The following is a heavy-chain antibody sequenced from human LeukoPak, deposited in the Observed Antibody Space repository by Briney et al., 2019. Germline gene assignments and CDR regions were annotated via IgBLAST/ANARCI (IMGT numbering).Heavy chain of an antibody. V-gene: IGHV4-34*01. J-gene: IGHJ4*02. Sequence: SETLSLTCAVYGGSFSGNYWIWIRQPPGKGLEWIGEINHSGSTNYNPSLKSRVTISVDTSKNQFSLKLSSVTAADTAVYYCARGYCSGGSCYPTAYYWGQGTLVTVSS. CDR2: INHSGST. CDR1: GGSFSGNY. D-gene: IGHD2-15*01. CDR3: ARGYCSGGSCYPTAYY.